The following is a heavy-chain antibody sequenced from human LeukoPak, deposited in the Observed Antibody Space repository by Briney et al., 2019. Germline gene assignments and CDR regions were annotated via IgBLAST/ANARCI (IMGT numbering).Heavy chain of an antibody. V-gene: IGHV3-7*01. CDR1: GFTFNSYW. CDR2: INPDGSGK. D-gene: IGHD2-2*03. J-gene: IGHJ3*02. Sequence: GGSLRLSCAASGFTFNSYWMIWVRQAPGKGLEWVANINPDGSGKYYVDSVKGRFTISRDNAKKSLYLQMNSLRAEDTAVYYCAREWMHDAFDIWGQGTMVTVSS. CDR3: AREWMHDAFDI.